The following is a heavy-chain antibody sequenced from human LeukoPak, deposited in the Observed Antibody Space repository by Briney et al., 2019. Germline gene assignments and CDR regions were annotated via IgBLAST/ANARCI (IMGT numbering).Heavy chain of an antibody. J-gene: IGHJ5*02. V-gene: IGHV4-31*03. D-gene: IGHD6-13*01. CDR3: ARALGSSWYWVDP. Sequence: SQTPSLTCTVSGGSMSGGGYYWSWIRQYPGKGLEWIGYIHYSGSTYYNPSLKSRVTISVDTSKNQFSLKLSSVTAADTAVYCCARALGSSWYWVDPWGQGTLVTVSS. CDR2: IHYSGST. CDR1: GGSMSGGGYY.